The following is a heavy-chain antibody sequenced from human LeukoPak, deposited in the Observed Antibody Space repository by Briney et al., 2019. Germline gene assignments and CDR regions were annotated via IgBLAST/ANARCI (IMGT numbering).Heavy chain of an antibody. J-gene: IGHJ4*02. D-gene: IGHD3-10*01. V-gene: IGHV4-39*01. CDR3: ARTHRMWFGELSNFDY. CDR2: IYYSGST. Sequence: SETLSLTCTVSGGSISSSSYYWGWIRQPPGQGLEWNGSIYYSGSTYYNPSLKSRVTISLDTSKNQFSLKLSSVTAAGAAVNYCARTHRMWFGELSNFDYWGQGTLVTVSS. CDR1: GGSISSSSYY.